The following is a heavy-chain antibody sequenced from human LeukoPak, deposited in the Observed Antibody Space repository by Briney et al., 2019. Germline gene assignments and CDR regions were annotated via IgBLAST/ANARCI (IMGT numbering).Heavy chain of an antibody. J-gene: IGHJ4*02. D-gene: IGHD6-19*01. V-gene: IGHV3-11*04. CDR3: AREGIAVAGTGGYFDY. CDR2: ISGSGGTT. Sequence: GGSLRLSCAASGFTFSDYYMSWIRQAPGKGLEWVSGISGSGGTTYYADSVKGRFTISRDNSKNTLYLQMNSLRAEDTAVYYCAREGIAVAGTGGYFDYWGQGTLVTVSS. CDR1: GFTFSDYY.